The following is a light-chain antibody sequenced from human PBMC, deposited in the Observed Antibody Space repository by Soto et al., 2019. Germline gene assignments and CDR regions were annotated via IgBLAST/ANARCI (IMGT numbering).Light chain of an antibody. CDR2: GAS. J-gene: IGKJ1*01. CDR1: QSVSSYS. CDR3: QQYGSSLTWT. V-gene: IGKV3-20*01. Sequence: ILLTKSPGTLSLSPGERATLSCRASQSVSSYSLAWYQKQPGQAPRLLLYGASSRAAGIPDRFSGSGSGTDLTLTISGLETEDYAVYYCQQYGSSLTWTFGQGTKVDI.